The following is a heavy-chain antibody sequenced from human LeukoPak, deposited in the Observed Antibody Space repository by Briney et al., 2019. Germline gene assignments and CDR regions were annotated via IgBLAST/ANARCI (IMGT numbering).Heavy chain of an antibody. CDR2: ISSSSSYI. D-gene: IGHD3-22*01. Sequence: GGSLRLSCAASGFTFSSYSMSWVRQAPGKGLEWVSSISSSSSYIYYADSVKGRFTISRDNANNSLYLQMNSLRAEDTAVYYCARDLENYYDSSGYYSPALGYWGQGTLVTVSS. CDR1: GFTFSSYS. J-gene: IGHJ4*02. V-gene: IGHV3-21*01. CDR3: ARDLENYYDSSGYYSPALGY.